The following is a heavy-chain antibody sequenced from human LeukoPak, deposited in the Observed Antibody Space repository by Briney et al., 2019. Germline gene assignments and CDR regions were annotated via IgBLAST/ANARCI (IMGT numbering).Heavy chain of an antibody. J-gene: IGHJ4*02. D-gene: IGHD6-13*01. Sequence: ASVKVSCKTSGYSFTSYGISWVRQAPGQGLEWMGWISGYNGNTNYAQKMQGRVTMTTDSSTTTAYMELTSLRSDDTAVYYCARDGVSDGSWSQFDYWGQGTLLTVSS. V-gene: IGHV1-18*01. CDR3: ARDGVSDGSWSQFDY. CDR2: ISGYNGNT. CDR1: GYSFTSYG.